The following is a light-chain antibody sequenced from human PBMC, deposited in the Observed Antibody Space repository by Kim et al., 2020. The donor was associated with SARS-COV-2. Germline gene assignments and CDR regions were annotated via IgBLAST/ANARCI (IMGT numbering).Light chain of an antibody. CDR1: KLRKQN. J-gene: IGLJ3*02. CDR2: EDT. Sequence: SYELTQPPSVSVAAGQTARITCWGDKLRKQNAYWFQQRPGQAPIVVIYEDTDRPSGIPERFSGSNSGNTVTLTISAVQAGDEADYYCQSADSSYTYWVFGGGTQLTVL. CDR3: QSADSSYTYWV. V-gene: IGLV3-25*02.